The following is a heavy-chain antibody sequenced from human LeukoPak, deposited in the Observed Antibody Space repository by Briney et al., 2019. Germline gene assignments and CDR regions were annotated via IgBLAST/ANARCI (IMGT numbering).Heavy chain of an antibody. Sequence: ASVKVSCTAPGYTFTDYALHWVRQAPGQRLEWMGWINAGNGNTKYSQKFQGRVTITRDTSASTAYMELSSQRSEDTAVYYCARRLGYCSGGSCGTGGWFDPWGQGTLVTVSS. J-gene: IGHJ5*02. CDR1: GYTFTDYA. V-gene: IGHV1-3*01. D-gene: IGHD2-15*01. CDR2: INAGNGNT. CDR3: ARRLGYCSGGSCGTGGWFDP.